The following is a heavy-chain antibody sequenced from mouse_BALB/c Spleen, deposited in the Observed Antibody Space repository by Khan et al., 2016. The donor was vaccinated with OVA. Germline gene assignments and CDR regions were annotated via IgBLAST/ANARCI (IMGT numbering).Heavy chain of an antibody. CDR3: ARNYDYDEGLAY. CDR1: GFSLNHYG. V-gene: IGHV2-2*02. CDR2: IWSGGST. J-gene: IGHJ3*01. Sequence: QVQLKESGPGLVQPSQSLSITCTVSGFSLNHYGVHWVRQSPGKGLEWLGVIWSGGSTDYNAAFISRLSISKDNSKSQVFFQMNSLQPNDTAIYYCARNYDYDEGLAYWGQGTLVTVSA. D-gene: IGHD2-4*01.